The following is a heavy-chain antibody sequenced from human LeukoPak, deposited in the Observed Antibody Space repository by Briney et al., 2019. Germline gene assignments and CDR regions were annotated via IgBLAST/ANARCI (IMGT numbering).Heavy chain of an antibody. J-gene: IGHJ6*03. CDR1: GFTFSSYS. CDR3: ARDPNTDYYYYYYMDV. CDR2: ISSSSSYI. V-gene: IGHV3-21*01. Sequence: PGGSLRLSCAASGFTFSSYSMNWVRQAPGKGLEWVSSISSSSSYIYYADSVKGRFTISRDNAKNSLYLQMNSLRAEDTAVYYCARDPNTDYYYYYYMDVWGKGTTVTISS. D-gene: IGHD4-17*01.